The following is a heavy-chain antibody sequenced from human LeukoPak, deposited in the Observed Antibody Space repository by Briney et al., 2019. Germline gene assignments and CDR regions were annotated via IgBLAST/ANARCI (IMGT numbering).Heavy chain of an antibody. CDR2: INAGNGNT. CDR3: ARGGGSGWYSKNSDYYYYYMDV. J-gene: IGHJ6*03. Sequence: GASVKVSCKASGYTFTSYAMHWVRQAPGQRLEWMGWINAGNGNTKYSQEFQGRVTITRDTSASTAYMELSSLRSEDTAVYYCARGGGSGWYSKNSDYYYYYMDVWGKGTTVTVSS. V-gene: IGHV1-3*03. D-gene: IGHD6-19*01. CDR1: GYTFTSYA.